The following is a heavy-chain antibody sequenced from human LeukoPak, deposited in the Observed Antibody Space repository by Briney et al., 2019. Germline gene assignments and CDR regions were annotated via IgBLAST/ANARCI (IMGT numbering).Heavy chain of an antibody. V-gene: IGHV1-18*01. CDR1: GYTSTSYG. Sequence: GASVKVPCKTSGYTSTSYGISWVRQAPGQGLEWMGWISGYNGNTNYAQKLQGRVTMTTDTSTSTAYMELRSLRSDDTAVYYCARGSGWYGDGGFDYWGQGTLVTVSS. CDR2: ISGYNGNT. D-gene: IGHD6-19*01. CDR3: ARGSGWYGDGGFDY. J-gene: IGHJ4*02.